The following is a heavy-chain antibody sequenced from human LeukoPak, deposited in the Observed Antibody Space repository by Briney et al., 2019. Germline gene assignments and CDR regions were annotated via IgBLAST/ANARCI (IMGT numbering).Heavy chain of an antibody. D-gene: IGHD2-15*01. CDR2: IKQDGSEK. CDR1: GFTFSNYW. CDR3: SRAAAATSRDY. Sequence: GGSLRLSCAASGFTFSNYWMSWVRQAPGKGLEWVANIKQDGSEKFYVDSVKGRFTISRDNAKNSLYLQMNSLRAEDTAVYYCSRAAAATSRDYWGQGTLVTVSP. J-gene: IGHJ4*02. V-gene: IGHV3-7*01.